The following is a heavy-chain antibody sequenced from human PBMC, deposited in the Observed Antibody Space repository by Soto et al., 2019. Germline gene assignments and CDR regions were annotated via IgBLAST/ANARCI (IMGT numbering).Heavy chain of an antibody. V-gene: IGHV3-30*03. CDR1: GFTFSNYG. Sequence: GGCLRLSCAASGFTFSNYGMHWVRQAPGKGLEWVAAISDDGVSKYYADSVQGRFTISRDNSESAVFLQMNSLRPDDTALYFCARAYYFGSGTSYTLYYWGQGTQVTVSS. CDR3: ARAYYFGSGTSYTLYY. D-gene: IGHD3-10*01. J-gene: IGHJ4*02. CDR2: ISDDGVSK.